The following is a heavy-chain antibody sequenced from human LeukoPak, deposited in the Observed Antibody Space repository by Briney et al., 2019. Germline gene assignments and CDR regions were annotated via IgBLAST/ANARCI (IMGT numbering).Heavy chain of an antibody. V-gene: IGHV4-38-2*01. D-gene: IGHD2-2*02. J-gene: IGHJ6*03. CDR3: ARVKDCSSISCYSRYYYMDV. CDR1: GFTFSDYY. Sequence: GSLRLSCAASGFTFSDYYMSWIRQPPGKGLEWIGSIYYSGSTYYNPSLKSRVTISVDTSKNQFSLNLSSVTAADTAVYYCARVKDCSSISCYSRYYYMDVWGKGTTVTVSS. CDR2: IYYSGST.